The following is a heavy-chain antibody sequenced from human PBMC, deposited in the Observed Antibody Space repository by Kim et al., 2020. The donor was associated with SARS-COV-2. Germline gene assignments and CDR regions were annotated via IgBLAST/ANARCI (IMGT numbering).Heavy chain of an antibody. CDR3: ARDRAFDI. Sequence: GGSLRLSCAASGFTFSSYAMHWVRQAPGKGLEWVAVISYDGSNKYYADSVKGRFTISRDNSKNTLYLQMNSLRAEDTAVYYCARDRAFDIWGQGTMVTVSS. CDR2: ISYDGSNK. CDR1: GFTFSSYA. V-gene: IGHV3-30*04. J-gene: IGHJ3*02.